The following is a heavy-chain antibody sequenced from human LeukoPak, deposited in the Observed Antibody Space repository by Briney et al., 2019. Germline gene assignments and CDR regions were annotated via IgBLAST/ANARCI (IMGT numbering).Heavy chain of an antibody. CDR3: ARGLGYSYGY. V-gene: IGHV3-21*01. CDR1: GFTFSSYS. CDR2: ISSSSGYI. Sequence: GGSLRLSCAASGFTFSSYSMNWVRQAPGKGLEWVSSISSSSGYIYYADSVKGRFTISRDNAKNSLYLQMNSLRAEDTAVYYCARGLGYSYGYWGQGTLVTVSS. J-gene: IGHJ4*02. D-gene: IGHD5-18*01.